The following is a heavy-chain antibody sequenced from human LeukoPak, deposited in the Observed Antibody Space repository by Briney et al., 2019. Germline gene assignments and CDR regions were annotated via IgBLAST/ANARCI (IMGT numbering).Heavy chain of an antibody. D-gene: IGHD1-26*01. V-gene: IGHV3-9*03. CDR2: ISWNSGSI. CDR1: GFTFDDYA. J-gene: IGHJ4*02. Sequence: GGSLRLSCAASGFTFDDYAMHWVRQAPGKGLEWVSGISWNSGSIGYADSVKGRFTISRDNAKNSLYLQMNSLRAEDMALYYCAKDWAEEPTEYFDYWGQGTLVSVSS. CDR3: AKDWAEEPTEYFDY.